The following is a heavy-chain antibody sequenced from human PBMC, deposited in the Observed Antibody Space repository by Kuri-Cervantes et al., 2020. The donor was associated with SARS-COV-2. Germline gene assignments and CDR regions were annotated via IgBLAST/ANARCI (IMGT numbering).Heavy chain of an antibody. J-gene: IGHJ5*02. Sequence: ASVKVSCKASGYTFTSYYMHWVRQAPGQGLEWMGIINPSGGSTSYAQKFQGRVTITADKSTSTAYMELSSLRSEDTAVYYCARDQGAAAGTGSIGWFDPWGQGTLVTVSS. V-gene: IGHV1-46*01. CDR2: INPSGGST. D-gene: IGHD6-13*01. CDR1: GYTFTSYY. CDR3: ARDQGAAAGTGSIGWFDP.